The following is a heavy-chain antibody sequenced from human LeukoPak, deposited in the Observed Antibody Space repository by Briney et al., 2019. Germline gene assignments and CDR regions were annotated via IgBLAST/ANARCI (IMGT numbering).Heavy chain of an antibody. V-gene: IGHV4-4*07. CDR2: IYTSGST. J-gene: IGHJ6*02. CDR3: ARDGEVDTAMVNYYYGMDV. D-gene: IGHD5-18*01. Sequence: SETLSLTCTVSGGSLSSYYWSWIRQPAGKGLEWIGRIYTSGSTNYNPSLKSRVTMSVDTSKNQFSLKLSSVTAADTAVYYCARDGEVDTAMVNYYYGMDVWGQGTTVTVSS. CDR1: GGSLSSYY.